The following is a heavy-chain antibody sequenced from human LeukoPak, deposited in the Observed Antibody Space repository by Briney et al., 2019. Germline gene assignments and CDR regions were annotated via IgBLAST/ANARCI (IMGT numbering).Heavy chain of an antibody. Sequence: SETLSLTCAVSGVSISSSNWWSWVRQPPGKGLEWIGEIYHSGSTNYNPSLKSRVTISVDKSKNQFSLKLSSVTAADTAVYYCARDLADTAMVTAQPNDDYWGQGTLVTVSS. CDR2: IYHSGST. CDR1: GVSISSSNW. J-gene: IGHJ4*02. D-gene: IGHD5-18*01. CDR3: ARDLADTAMVTAQPNDDY. V-gene: IGHV4-4*02.